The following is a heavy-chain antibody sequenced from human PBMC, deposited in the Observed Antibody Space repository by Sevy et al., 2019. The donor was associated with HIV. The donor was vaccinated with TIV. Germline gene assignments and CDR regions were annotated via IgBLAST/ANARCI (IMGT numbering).Heavy chain of an antibody. CDR1: GFTFSNAW. J-gene: IGHJ6*03. V-gene: IGHV3-15*01. Sequence: GGSLRLSCAASGFTFSNAWMSWVRQAPGKGLEWVGRIKSKTDGGTTDYAAPVKGRFTISRDDSKNTLYLQMNSLKTEDTAVYYCTTDLSWYYSGSATNRLHRPGRYYMDVWGKGTTVTVSS. CDR3: TTDLSWYYSGSATNRLHRPGRYYMDV. CDR2: IKSKTDGGTT. D-gene: IGHD3-10*01.